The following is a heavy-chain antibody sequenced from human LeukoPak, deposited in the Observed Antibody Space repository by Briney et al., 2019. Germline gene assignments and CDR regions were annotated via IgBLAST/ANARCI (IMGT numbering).Heavy chain of an antibody. CDR2: ISGSGAST. V-gene: IGHV3-23*01. CDR3: TKRQRNHNFDY. D-gene: IGHD1-14*01. CDR1: GFTFSTYA. J-gene: IGHJ4*02. Sequence: GGSLRLSCAASGFTFSTYAMGWVRQAPGKGLEWVSAISGSGASTFYADSVKGGFTISRDNSKNTLYLQMDSLRAEDTAVYYCTKRQRNHNFDYWGQGTLVTVSS.